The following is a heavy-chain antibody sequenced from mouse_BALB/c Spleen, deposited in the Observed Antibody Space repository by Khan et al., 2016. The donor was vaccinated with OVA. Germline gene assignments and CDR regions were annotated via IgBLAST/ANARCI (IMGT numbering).Heavy chain of an antibody. Sequence: EVQLQESGTVLARPGASVKMSCKGSGYTFTNYWMHWVKQRPGQGLEWIGVIYPGHSDTNYNQKFKGKAKLTAVTSTSTAHMELNSLTNEDSAVYYCTRNGFGNYESWDYWGQGTTLTVSS. V-gene: IGHV1-5*01. CDR3: TRNGFGNYESWDY. CDR2: IYPGHSDT. D-gene: IGHD2-1*01. CDR1: GYTFTNYW. J-gene: IGHJ2*01.